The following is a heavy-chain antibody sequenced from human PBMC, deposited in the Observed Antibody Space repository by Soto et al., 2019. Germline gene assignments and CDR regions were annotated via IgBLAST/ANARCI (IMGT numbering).Heavy chain of an antibody. Sequence: EVQLVESGGGLVQPGRSLRLSCAASGFTFDDYAMHWVRQAPGKGLEWVSGISWNSGTIGYADSVKGRFTISRDNAKNSLYLQMNSLRPDDSGVYYCAKDPYYDFSSGRPLYFDYWGRGTLVTVSS. J-gene: IGHJ4*02. CDR2: ISWNSGTI. V-gene: IGHV3-9*01. D-gene: IGHD3-3*01. CDR1: GFTFDDYA. CDR3: AKDPYYDFSSGRPLYFDY.